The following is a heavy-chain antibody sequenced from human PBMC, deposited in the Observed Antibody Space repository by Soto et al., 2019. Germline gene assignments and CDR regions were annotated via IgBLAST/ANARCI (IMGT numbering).Heavy chain of an antibody. CDR2: ISYDGSNQ. CDR1: GFMFSTYG. V-gene: IGHV3-30*03. Sequence: SGGSLRLSCAASGFMFSTYGMHWVRQAPGKGLEWVALISYDGSNQYYADSVKGRFTISRDNSKNTVHLQINSLRDEDTAVFYCARDVHRNAYTFEYWGQGTLVTVSS. D-gene: IGHD2-2*01. CDR3: ARDVHRNAYTFEY. J-gene: IGHJ4*02.